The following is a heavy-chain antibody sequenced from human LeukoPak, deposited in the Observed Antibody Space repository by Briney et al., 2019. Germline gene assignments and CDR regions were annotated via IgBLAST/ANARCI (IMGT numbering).Heavy chain of an antibody. V-gene: IGHV1-24*01. J-gene: IGHJ3*01. CDR1: GYRLTELY. D-gene: IGHD4-17*01. CDR3: AAPSARSTVTTWSAFDL. CDR2: FDPEDDRG. Sequence: ASVKVSCKVSGYRLTELYIYWVRQAPGEGPEWMGGFDPEDDRGIYAQKFQGRVTMTEDTSTNTAYKELSSLRSEDSAMYYCAAPSARSTVTTWSAFDLWGQGTMVTVSS.